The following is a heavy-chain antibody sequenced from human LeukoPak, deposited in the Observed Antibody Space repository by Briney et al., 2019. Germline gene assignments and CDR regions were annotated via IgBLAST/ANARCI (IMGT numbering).Heavy chain of an antibody. D-gene: IGHD6-19*01. Sequence: SGTLSLTCTVSGGSINSHYWSWIRQSPGKGLECIGDIYYSGSTKYNPTLKSRVTISVDTPKNHLSLRLTSVLAADTAIYYCVRRDNTGWNYFDCWGEGILVTVSS. CDR3: VRRDNTGWNYFDC. V-gene: IGHV4-59*08. CDR1: GGSINSHY. CDR2: IYYSGST. J-gene: IGHJ4*02.